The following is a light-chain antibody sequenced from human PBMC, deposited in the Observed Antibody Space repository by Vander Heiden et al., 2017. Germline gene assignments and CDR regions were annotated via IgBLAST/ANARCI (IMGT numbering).Light chain of an antibody. CDR3: QSYDSSLSVV. J-gene: IGLJ2*01. Sequence: QSVLTQPPSVSGAPRQRTIISCTGRSSNIGAGYGVHWYQQLPGTAPKLLIYGNTNRPSGVPDRFSGSKSGTSASLAITGLQAEDEADYYCQSYDSSLSVVFGGGTKLTVL. CDR2: GNT. CDR1: SSNIGAGYG. V-gene: IGLV1-40*01.